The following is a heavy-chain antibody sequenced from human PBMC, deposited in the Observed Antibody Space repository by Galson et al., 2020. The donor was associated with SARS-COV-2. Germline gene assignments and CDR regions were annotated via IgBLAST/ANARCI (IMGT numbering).Heavy chain of an antibody. D-gene: IGHD4-17*01. V-gene: IGHV2-5*02. J-gene: IGHJ6*02. CDR3: AHRYYGDYVANYYYYGMDV. Sequence: KMSGPTLVKPTQTLTLTCTFSGFSLSTSGVGVGWIRQPPGKALEWLALIYWDDDKRYSPSLKSRLTITKDTSKNQVVLTMTNMDPVDTATYYCAHRYYGDYVANYYYYGMDVWGQGTTVTVSS. CDR1: GFSLSTSGVG. CDR2: IYWDDDK.